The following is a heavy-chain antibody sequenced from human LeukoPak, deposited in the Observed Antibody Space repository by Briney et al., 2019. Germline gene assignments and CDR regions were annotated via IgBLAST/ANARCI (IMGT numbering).Heavy chain of an antibody. V-gene: IGHV1-2*02. CDR2: INPNSGGT. D-gene: IGHD3-10*01. CDR3: ASLAITLVRGVMDGEYDY. J-gene: IGHJ4*02. CDR1: GYTFTNYY. Sequence: ASVKVSCKASGYTFTNYYMHWVRQAPGQGLEWMGWINPNSGGTNYAQNFQGRVTMTRDTSISTAYMELSRLRSDDTAVYHCASLAITLVRGVMDGEYDYWGQGTLVTVSS.